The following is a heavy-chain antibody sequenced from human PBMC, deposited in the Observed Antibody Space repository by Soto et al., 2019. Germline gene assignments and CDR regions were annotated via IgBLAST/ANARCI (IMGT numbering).Heavy chain of an antibody. V-gene: IGHV4-34*02. CDR3: ARGRVTNYYYYGADV. D-gene: IGHD2-8*01. Sequence: QVQLQQWGAGLLKPSETLSLTCAVSGEPFTDHFCTWIRQAPGKGLEWIGEINHGGRTYFNPSLKSRVNLSVDTSKNQVSLVLVSLTAADTGVYYCARGRVTNYYYYGADVWGQGTTVTVSS. J-gene: IGHJ6*02. CDR1: GEPFTDHF. CDR2: INHGGRT.